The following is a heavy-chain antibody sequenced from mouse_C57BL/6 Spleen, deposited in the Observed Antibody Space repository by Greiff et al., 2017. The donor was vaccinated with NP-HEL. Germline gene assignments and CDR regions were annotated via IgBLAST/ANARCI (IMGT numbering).Heavy chain of an antibody. Sequence: VQLQQSGPELVKPGASVKISCKASGYSFTGYYMNWVKQSPEKSLEWIGEINPSTGGTTYNQKFKAKATLTVDKSSSTAYMQLKSLTSEDSAVYYCAGPAQATNAMDYWGQGTSVTVSS. J-gene: IGHJ4*01. CDR1: GYSFTGYY. V-gene: IGHV1-42*01. CDR3: AGPAQATNAMDY. CDR2: INPSTGGT. D-gene: IGHD3-2*02.